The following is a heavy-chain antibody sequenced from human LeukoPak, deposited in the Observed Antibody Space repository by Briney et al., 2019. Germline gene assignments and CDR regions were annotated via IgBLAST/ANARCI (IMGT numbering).Heavy chain of an antibody. CDR3: ARSGTMVRGVIITRKDYYYYYGMDV. J-gene: IGHJ6*04. CDR1: GGSFSGYY. V-gene: IGHV4-34*01. CDR2: INHSGST. D-gene: IGHD3-10*01. Sequence: PSETLSLTCAVYGGSFSGYYWSWIRQPPGKGLEWIGEINHSGSTNYNPSLKSRVTISVDTSKNQLSLKLSSVTAADTAVYYCARSGTMVRGVIITRKDYYYYYGMDVWGKGTTVTVSS.